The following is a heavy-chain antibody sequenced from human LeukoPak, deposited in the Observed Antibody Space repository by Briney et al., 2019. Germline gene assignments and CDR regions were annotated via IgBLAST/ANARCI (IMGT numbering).Heavy chain of an antibody. D-gene: IGHD3-22*01. V-gene: IGHV4-61*08. CDR3: ARGLGSGWWFDP. CDR1: GGSISSGGYY. Sequence: PSETLSLTCTVSGGSISSGGYYWSWIRQHPGKGLEWIGYIYYSGSTNYKSSLKSRVTISVDTSKNQFSLRLGSVTAADTAVYYCARGLGSGWWFDPWGQGTLVIVSS. CDR2: IYYSGST. J-gene: IGHJ5*02.